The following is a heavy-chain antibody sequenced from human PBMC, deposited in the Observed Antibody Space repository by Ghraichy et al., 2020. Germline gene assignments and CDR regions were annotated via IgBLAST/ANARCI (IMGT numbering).Heavy chain of an antibody. CDR1: GGSISSSSYY. J-gene: IGHJ5*02. D-gene: IGHD3-10*01. CDR2: IYYSGST. V-gene: IGHV4-39*07. CDR3: ARTIPTMVRGEGWFDP. Sequence: SETLSLTCTVSGGSISSSSYYWGWIRQPPGKGLEWIGSIYYSGSTYYNPSLKSRVTISVDTSKNQFSLKLSSVTAADTAVYYCARTIPTMVRGEGWFDPWGQGTLVTVSS.